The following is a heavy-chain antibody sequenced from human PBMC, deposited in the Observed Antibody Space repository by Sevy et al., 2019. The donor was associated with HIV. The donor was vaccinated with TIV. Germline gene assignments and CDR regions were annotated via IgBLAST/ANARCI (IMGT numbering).Heavy chain of an antibody. CDR1: GFTFGTYD. Sequence: GGSLRLSCAASGFTFGTYDMHWVRQAPGKGLEWVAIISYDGSYRYYADSVRGRFSMSRDNSKNTMYLKMSGLSIEDTAVYYCAKNRPPGGSYFSRHGMDVWGRGTTVTVSS. J-gene: IGHJ6*02. V-gene: IGHV3-30*18. CDR2: ISYDGSYR. D-gene: IGHD1-26*01. CDR3: AKNRPPGGSYFSRHGMDV.